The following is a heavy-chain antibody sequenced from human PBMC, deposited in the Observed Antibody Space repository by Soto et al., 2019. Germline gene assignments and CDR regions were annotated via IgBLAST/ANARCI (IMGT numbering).Heavy chain of an antibody. CDR1: GFTFTSSA. Sequence: SVKVSCKASGFTFTSSAVQWVRQARGQRLEWIGWIVVGSGNTNYAQKFQERVTITRDMSTSTAYMELSSLRSEDTAVYYCAAASSFVGSSYVGENWGQGTRVTVAS. CDR3: AAASSFVGSSYVGEN. J-gene: IGHJ4*02. CDR2: IVVGSGNT. V-gene: IGHV1-58*01. D-gene: IGHD2-15*01.